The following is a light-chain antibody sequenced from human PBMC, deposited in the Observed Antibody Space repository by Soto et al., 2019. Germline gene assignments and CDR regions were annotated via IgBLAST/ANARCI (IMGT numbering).Light chain of an antibody. CDR3: HQYYIYPPYT. V-gene: IGKV1-8*01. CDR1: QGISSY. J-gene: IGKJ2*01. Sequence: AIRMTQSPSSLSASTGDRVTITCRASQGISSYLAWYQQKPGKAPKLLIYAASTLQSWVPSRFSGSGSGTDFTLTISCLQSEDFATYYCHQYYIYPPYTFGQGTKLEIK. CDR2: AAS.